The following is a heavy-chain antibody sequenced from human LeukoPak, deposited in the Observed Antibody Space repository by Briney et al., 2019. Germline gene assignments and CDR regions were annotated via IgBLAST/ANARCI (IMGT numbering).Heavy chain of an antibody. CDR1: GFTFSDYY. V-gene: IGHV3-11*01. D-gene: IGHD2-2*03. CDR2: ISSSGSTI. Sequence: GGSLRLSCAASGFTFSDYYMSWIRQAPGKGLEWVSYISSSGSTIYYADSVKGRFTISRDNAKNSLYLQMNSLRAEDTAVYYCASDFGYCSSTNCPPVLDYWGQGNLVTVSS. CDR3: ASDFGYCSSTNCPPVLDY. J-gene: IGHJ4*02.